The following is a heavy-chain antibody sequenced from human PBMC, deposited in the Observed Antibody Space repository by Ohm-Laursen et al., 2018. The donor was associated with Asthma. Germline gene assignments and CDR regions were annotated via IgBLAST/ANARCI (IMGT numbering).Heavy chain of an antibody. J-gene: IGHJ4*02. V-gene: IGHV3-23*01. Sequence: SLRLSCSASGFTFSSYAMSWVRQAPGKGLECVSAIIGSGADTYYADSVKGRFTISRDESKNTLFLQMNSLRAEDTALYYCAKGDLGWYGNSAYSHWGQGTLVTVSS. CDR2: IIGSGADT. CDR3: AKGDLGWYGNSAYSH. CDR1: GFTFSSYA. D-gene: IGHD3-22*01.